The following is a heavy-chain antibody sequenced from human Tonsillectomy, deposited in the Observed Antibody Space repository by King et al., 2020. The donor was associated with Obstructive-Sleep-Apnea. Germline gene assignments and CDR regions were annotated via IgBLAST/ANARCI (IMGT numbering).Heavy chain of an antibody. V-gene: IGHV4-39*07. CDR3: ARDWRYSSSSVGDY. J-gene: IGHJ4*02. CDR2: IYYSGST. CDR1: GGSISSSSYY. D-gene: IGHD6-6*01. Sequence: QLQESGPGLVKPSETLSLTCTVSGGSISSSSYYWGWIRQPPGKGLEWIGSIYYSGSTYYNPSLKSRVTISVDTSKNQFSLKLSSVTAADTAVYYCARDWRYSSSSVGDYWGQGTLVTVSS.